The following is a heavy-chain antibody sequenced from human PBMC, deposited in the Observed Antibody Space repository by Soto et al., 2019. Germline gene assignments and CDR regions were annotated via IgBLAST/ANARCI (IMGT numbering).Heavy chain of an antibody. CDR1: GFTFSSYG. CDR2: IWYDGSNK. D-gene: IGHD1-26*01. V-gene: IGHV3-33*01. Sequence: QVQLVESXXXXXXXXXXXXLSCAASGFTFSSYGMHWVRQAPGKGLEWVALIWYDGSNKYYADSVKGRFTISRDNSKNTLYLQMNSLRAEDTAVYYCARDQGAYAEYFQHWGQGTLVTVSS. CDR3: ARDQGAYAEYFQH. J-gene: IGHJ1*01.